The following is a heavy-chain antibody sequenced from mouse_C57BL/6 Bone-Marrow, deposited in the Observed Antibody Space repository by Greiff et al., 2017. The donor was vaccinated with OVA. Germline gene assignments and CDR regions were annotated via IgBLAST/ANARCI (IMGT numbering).Heavy chain of an antibody. Sequence: EVQLQESGPGLVKPSQSLSLTCSVTGYSITSGYYWNWIRQFPGNKLEWMGYISYDGSNNYNPSLKNRISITRDTSKNQFFLKLNSVTTEDTATYYCARHYSLDYWGQGTTLTVSS. CDR1: GYSITSGYY. D-gene: IGHD2-12*01. CDR2: ISYDGSN. J-gene: IGHJ2*01. V-gene: IGHV3-6*01. CDR3: ARHYSLDY.